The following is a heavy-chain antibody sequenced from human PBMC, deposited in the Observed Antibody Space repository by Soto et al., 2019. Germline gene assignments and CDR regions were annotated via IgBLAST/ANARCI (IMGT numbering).Heavy chain of an antibody. V-gene: IGHV3-30-3*01. CDR1: GFTFSSYA. J-gene: IGHJ3*02. Sequence: QVPLVESGGGVVQPGRSLRLSCAASGFTFSSYAMHWVRQAPGKGLEWVAVISYDGSNKYSADSVKGRFTISRDNSKNTLYLQMNSLRAEDTAVYYCARASSGWYKDAFDICGQGTMVTVSS. CDR2: ISYDGSNK. CDR3: ARASSGWYKDAFDI. D-gene: IGHD6-19*01.